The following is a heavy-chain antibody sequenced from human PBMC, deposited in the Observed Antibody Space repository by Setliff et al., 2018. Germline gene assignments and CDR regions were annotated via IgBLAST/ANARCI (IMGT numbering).Heavy chain of an antibody. CDR2: IYSSGNI. J-gene: IGHJ5*02. CDR3: ARDGPHCVTSSCPGAWFDP. D-gene: IGHD2-2*01. V-gene: IGHV4-4*09. Sequence: PSETLSLTCTVSGASISSYYWSWIRQPPGEGLEWIGYIYSSGNIKYNPSLKSRVTISLDTSKNQFSLKLSSATAADTAVYYCARDGPHCVTSSCPGAWFDPWGQGILVTVSS. CDR1: GASISSYY.